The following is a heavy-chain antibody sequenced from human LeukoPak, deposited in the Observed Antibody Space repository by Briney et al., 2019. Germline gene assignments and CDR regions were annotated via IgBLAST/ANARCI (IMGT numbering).Heavy chain of an antibody. CDR2: INTNTGNP. J-gene: IGHJ4*02. CDR1: GYTFTSYA. Sequence: GASVKVSCKASGYTFTSYAMNWVRQAPGQGLEWMGWINTNTGNPTYAQGFTGRFVFSLDTSVSTAYLQISSLKAEDTAVYYCASDFWSGSMYYFDYWGQGTLVTVSS. CDR3: ASDFWSGSMYYFDY. V-gene: IGHV7-4-1*02. D-gene: IGHD3-3*01.